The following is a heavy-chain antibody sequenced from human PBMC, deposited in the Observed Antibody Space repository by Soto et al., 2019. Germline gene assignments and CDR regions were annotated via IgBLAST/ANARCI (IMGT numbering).Heavy chain of an antibody. CDR3: ARDTPGYDYVWGSYRYTKTPFDY. CDR1: GYTFTSYY. D-gene: IGHD3-16*02. V-gene: IGHV1-18*04. J-gene: IGHJ4*02. CDR2: ISAYNGNT. Sequence: GASVKVSCKASGYTFTSYYMHWVRQAPGQGLEWMGWISAYNGNTNYAQKLQGRVTMTTDTSTSTAYMELRSLRSDDTAVYYCARDTPGYDYVWGSYRYTKTPFDYWGQGTLVTVSS.